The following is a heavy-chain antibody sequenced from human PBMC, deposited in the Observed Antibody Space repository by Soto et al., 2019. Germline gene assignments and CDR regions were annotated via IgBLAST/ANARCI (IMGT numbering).Heavy chain of an antibody. J-gene: IGHJ5*02. CDR3: ARGLKYCTNGVCYPRRFDP. CDR2: TYYRSKWYN. V-gene: IGHV6-1*01. D-gene: IGHD2-8*01. Sequence: SQTLSLTCAISGDSVSSNSAAWNWIRQSPSRGLEWLGRTYYRSKWYNDYAVSVKSRITINPDTSKNQFSLKLSSVTAADTAVYYCARGLKYCTNGVCYPRRFDPWGQGTLVTVSS. CDR1: GDSVSSNSAA.